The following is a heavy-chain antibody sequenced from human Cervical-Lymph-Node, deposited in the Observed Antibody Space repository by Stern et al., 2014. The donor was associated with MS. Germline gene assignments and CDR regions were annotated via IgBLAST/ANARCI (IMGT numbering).Heavy chain of an antibody. D-gene: IGHD3-3*01. CDR1: KFTFSSYS. Sequence: EMQLVESGGDLVQPGGSLRLSCAASKFTFSSYSMNWVRQAPGGGLEWVSFISNSGGGIYYADSVKGRFTISRDNVKNALYLQMNSLRAEDTAVYYCARSLPIVGVVFEYWGQGTLVTVSS. V-gene: IGHV3-48*01. J-gene: IGHJ4*02. CDR3: ARSLPIVGVVFEY. CDR2: ISNSGGGI.